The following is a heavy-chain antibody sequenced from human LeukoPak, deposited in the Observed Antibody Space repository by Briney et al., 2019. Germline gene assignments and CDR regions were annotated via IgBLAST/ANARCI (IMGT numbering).Heavy chain of an antibody. D-gene: IGHD6-19*01. CDR2: IYYSGST. Sequence: PSETLSLTCTVSGDSISSYYWNWIRQPPGKGLEWIGYIYYSGSTNYNPSLKSRVTISIDTSKNQFSLKLSSVTAADTAVYYCARGDTLSGWYYFDNWGQGTLVTVSS. CDR3: ARGDTLSGWYYFDN. J-gene: IGHJ4*02. CDR1: GDSISSYY. V-gene: IGHV4-59*01.